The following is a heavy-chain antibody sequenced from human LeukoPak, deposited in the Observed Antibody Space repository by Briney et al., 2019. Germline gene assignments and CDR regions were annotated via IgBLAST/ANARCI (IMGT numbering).Heavy chain of an antibody. CDR2: INTDGSST. J-gene: IGHJ4*02. CDR3: ATDSAHYGGNSGLDY. D-gene: IGHD4-23*01. V-gene: IGHV3-74*01. CDR1: GFTFSSYW. Sequence: GGSLRLSCAASGFTFSSYWMHWVRQAPGKGLVWVSRINTDGSSTSYADSVKGRFTISRDNSRNTVYLQMNSLRAEDTAVYYCATDSAHYGGNSGLDYWGQGTLVTVSS.